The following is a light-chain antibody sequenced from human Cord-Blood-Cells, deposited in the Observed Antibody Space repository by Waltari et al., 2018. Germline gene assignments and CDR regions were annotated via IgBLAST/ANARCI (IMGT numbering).Light chain of an antibody. Sequence: EIVLTQPPATLSLSPGERANLSCRTSQSVSSDLAWYQQKPGQAPRLLIYDASNRATGIPARFSGSGSGTDFTLTISSPEPEDFAVYYCQQRSNWLYSFGQGTKLEIK. V-gene: IGKV3-11*01. CDR3: QQRSNWLYS. CDR2: DAS. CDR1: QSVSSD. J-gene: IGKJ2*03.